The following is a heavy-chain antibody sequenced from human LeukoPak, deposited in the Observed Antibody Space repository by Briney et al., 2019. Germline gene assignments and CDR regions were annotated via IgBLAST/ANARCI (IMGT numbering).Heavy chain of an antibody. J-gene: IGHJ3*02. CDR3: ARPQSGDAFDI. CDR1: GGSISSYY. D-gene: IGHD1-26*01. CDR2: IYYSGST. V-gene: IGHV4-59*08. Sequence: SETLSLTCTVSGGSISSYYWSWIQQPPGKGLEWIGYIYYSGSTNYNPSLKSRVTISVDTSKNQFSLKLSSVTAADTAVYYCARPQSGDAFDIWGQGTMVTVSS.